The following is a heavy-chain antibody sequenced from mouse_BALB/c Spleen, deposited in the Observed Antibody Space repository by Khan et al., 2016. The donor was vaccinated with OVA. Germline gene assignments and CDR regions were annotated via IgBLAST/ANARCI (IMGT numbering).Heavy chain of an antibody. CDR1: GYSITSDYA. J-gene: IGHJ3*01. Sequence: VQLKESGPGLVKPSQSLSLTCTVTGYSITSDYAWNWIRQFPGNKLEWMGYIAYSGSTNYNPSLKSRISFTRDTSKNQFFLHLNSVTTEDTVTYYCARYDYGTAWFAYWGQGTLVTVSA. CDR2: IAYSGST. CDR3: ARYDYGTAWFAY. D-gene: IGHD1-2*01. V-gene: IGHV3-2*02.